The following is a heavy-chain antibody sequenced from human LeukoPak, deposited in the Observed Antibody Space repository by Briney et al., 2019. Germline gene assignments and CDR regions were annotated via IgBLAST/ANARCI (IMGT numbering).Heavy chain of an antibody. CDR2: INHSGST. V-gene: IGHV4-34*01. CDR3: ARNGVGATNAFDY. J-gene: IGHJ4*02. D-gene: IGHD1-26*01. CDR1: GGSFSGYY. Sequence: PSETLSLTCAVYGGSFSGYYWSWIRQPPGKGLEWIGEINHSGSTNYNPSLKSRVTISVDTSKNQFSLKLSSVTAADTAVYYCARNGVGATNAFDYWGQGTLVTVSS.